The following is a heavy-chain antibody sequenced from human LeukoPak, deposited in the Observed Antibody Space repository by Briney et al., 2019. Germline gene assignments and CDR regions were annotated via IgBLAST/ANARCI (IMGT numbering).Heavy chain of an antibody. V-gene: IGHV3-74*01. Sequence: GGSLRLSCAASGFTFSSYWMHWVRQAPGKGLVWVSRINSDGSSTRYADSVKGRFIISRDNVKNTLYLQMNSLRAEDTAVYYCARDHYDSSGYYYEGDAFDIWGQGTMVTVSS. CDR1: GFTFSSYW. J-gene: IGHJ3*02. D-gene: IGHD3-22*01. CDR2: INSDGSST. CDR3: ARDHYDSSGYYYEGDAFDI.